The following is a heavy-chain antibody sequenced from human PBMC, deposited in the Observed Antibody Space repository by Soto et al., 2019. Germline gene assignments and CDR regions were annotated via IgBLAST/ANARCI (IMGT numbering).Heavy chain of an antibody. Sequence: PSETLSLTCAISGESVSSNSAAWNWIRQSPSRGLEWLGRTYYRSKWYNDYAVSVKSRITIKPDRSKNQFSLQLNSVTPEDTAVYYCARGSTRGRQWLVLDYFDYWGQGTLVTVS. CDR1: GESVSSNSAA. J-gene: IGHJ4*02. D-gene: IGHD6-19*01. CDR3: ARGSTRGRQWLVLDYFDY. CDR2: TYYRSKWYN. V-gene: IGHV6-1*01.